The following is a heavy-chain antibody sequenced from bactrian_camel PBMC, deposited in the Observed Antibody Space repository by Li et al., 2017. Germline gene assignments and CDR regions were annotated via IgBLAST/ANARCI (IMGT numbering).Heavy chain of an antibody. J-gene: IGHJ4*01. Sequence: HVQLVESGGGSVQAGGSLRLSCVASGHLDSRFCLGWVRQAPGKGLEWVSTITVNGDMTNYAHSVAGRFTISRDNAKNTLFLQLNSLKPEDTAMYYCASVGGLLGQGTQVTVS. CDR2: ITVNGDMT. CDR1: GHLDSRFC. V-gene: IGHV3S1*01. D-gene: IGHD5*01.